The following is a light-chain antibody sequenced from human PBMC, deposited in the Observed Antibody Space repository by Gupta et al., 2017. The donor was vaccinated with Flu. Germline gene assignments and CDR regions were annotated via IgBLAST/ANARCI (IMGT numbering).Light chain of an antibody. Sequence: DIQLNQSPSFLSASVGDRVTITCRASQGISSYLAWYQQKPGKAPKLLIYAASTLQSGVPSRFSGSGSGTEFTLTISSLQPEDFATYYCQQLNSYPHTFGPGTKVDIK. CDR1: QGISSY. CDR2: AAS. V-gene: IGKV1-9*01. CDR3: QQLNSYPHT. J-gene: IGKJ3*01.